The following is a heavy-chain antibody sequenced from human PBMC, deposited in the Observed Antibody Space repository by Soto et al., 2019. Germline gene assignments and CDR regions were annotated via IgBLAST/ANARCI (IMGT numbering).Heavy chain of an antibody. D-gene: IGHD2-2*01. Sequence: QVQLVQSGAEVKKPGASVKVSCQASGFTFTSTGITWVRQAPGQGLAWMGWISGYNGNTNYEQKFQGRVTMTTDTSTSTAYMELRSLRSDDTAVYYCARLREYCSGSICLYGMVVWGQGTTVTVSS. CDR3: ARLREYCSGSICLYGMVV. CDR1: GFTFTSTG. V-gene: IGHV1-18*04. J-gene: IGHJ6*02. CDR2: ISGYNGNT.